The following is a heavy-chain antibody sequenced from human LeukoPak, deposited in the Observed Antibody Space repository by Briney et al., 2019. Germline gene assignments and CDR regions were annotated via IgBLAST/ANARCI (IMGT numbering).Heavy chain of an antibody. CDR1: GGSFSGYY. Sequence: PSETLSLTCAVYGGSFSGYYWSWIRQPPGKGLEWIGEINHSGSTNYNPSLKSRVTISVDTSKNQFSLKLSSVTAADTAVYYCARGEKYYYDSSGYLGDWFDPWGQGTLVTVSS. CDR2: INHSGST. V-gene: IGHV4-34*01. D-gene: IGHD3-22*01. CDR3: ARGEKYYYDSSGYLGDWFDP. J-gene: IGHJ5*02.